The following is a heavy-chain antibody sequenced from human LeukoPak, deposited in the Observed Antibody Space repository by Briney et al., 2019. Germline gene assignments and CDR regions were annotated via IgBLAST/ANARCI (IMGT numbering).Heavy chain of an antibody. CDR3: ARGDSAVGNDFDY. V-gene: IGHV4-30-4*08. CDR1: GGSISSGDYY. CDR2: IHYSGST. D-gene: IGHD2-15*01. Sequence: SEILSLTCTVSGGSISSGDYYWSWIRQPPGKGLEWIGYIHYSGSTYYNPSLKSRVTISVDTSKNQFSLKLSSVTAADTAVYYCARGDSAVGNDFDYWGQGTLVTVSS. J-gene: IGHJ4*02.